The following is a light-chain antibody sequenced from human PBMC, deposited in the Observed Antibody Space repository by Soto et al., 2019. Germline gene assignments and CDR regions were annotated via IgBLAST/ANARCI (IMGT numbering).Light chain of an antibody. CDR3: SSYTRSSTYV. J-gene: IGLJ1*01. CDR2: EVS. V-gene: IGLV2-14*01. Sequence: QSALTQPASVSGSRGQSITISCTGTSSDVGFYNYVSWYRQHPGKAPKLMIYEVSYRPSGVSNRFSGSKSGNTASLTISGLQAEDEADYYCSSYTRSSTYVFGTGTKVTVL. CDR1: SSDVGFYNY.